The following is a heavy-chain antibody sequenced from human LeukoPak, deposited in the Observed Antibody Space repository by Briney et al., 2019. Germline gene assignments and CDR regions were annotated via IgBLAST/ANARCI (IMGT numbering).Heavy chain of an antibody. V-gene: IGHV4-34*01. D-gene: IGHD5-24*01. J-gene: IGHJ4*02. Sequence: SETLSLACAVYGGSFSGHYWSWIRQPPGKGLEWIGEINHSGSNNYNPSLESRVTVSVDTSKNHFSLKLSSVTAADTAVYYCARHRQVEMSSITDYWGQGTLVTVSS. CDR3: ARHRQVEMSSITDY. CDR1: GGSFSGHY. CDR2: INHSGSN.